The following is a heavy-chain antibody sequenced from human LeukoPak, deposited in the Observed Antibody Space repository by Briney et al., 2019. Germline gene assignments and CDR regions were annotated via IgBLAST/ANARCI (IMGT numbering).Heavy chain of an antibody. Sequence: SETLSLTCTVSGGSISSGGYYWSWIRQHPGKGLEWIGYIYYSGSTYYNPSLKSRVTISVDTSKNQFSLKLSSVTAADTAVYYCARVRGFNKYSSSSGVSRALDYWGQGTLVTVSS. V-gene: IGHV4-31*03. J-gene: IGHJ4*02. CDR2: IYYSGST. CDR3: ARVRGFNKYSSSSGVSRALDY. D-gene: IGHD6-13*01. CDR1: GGSISSGGYY.